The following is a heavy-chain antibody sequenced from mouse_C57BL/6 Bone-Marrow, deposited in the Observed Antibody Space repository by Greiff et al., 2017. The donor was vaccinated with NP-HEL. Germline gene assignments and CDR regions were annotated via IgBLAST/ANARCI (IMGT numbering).Heavy chain of an antibody. CDR1: GFTFSSYG. D-gene: IGHD4-1*01. CDR2: ISSGGSYT. V-gene: IGHV5-6*01. Sequence: EVHLVESGGDLVKPGGSLKLSCAASGFTFSSYGMSWVRQTPDKRLEWVATISSGGSYTYYPDSVKGRFTISRDNAKNTLYLQMSSLKSEDTAMYYCARPDVLGPYYAMDYWGQGTSVTVSS. CDR3: ARPDVLGPYYAMDY. J-gene: IGHJ4*01.